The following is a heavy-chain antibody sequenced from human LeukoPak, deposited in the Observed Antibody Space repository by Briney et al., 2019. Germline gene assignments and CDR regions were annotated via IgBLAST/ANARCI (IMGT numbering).Heavy chain of an antibody. CDR2: INPNSGGT. CDR3: ARVVSDLTIFGLVTHEALDY. CDR1: GYTFNGYY. V-gene: IGHV1-2*02. J-gene: IGHJ4*02. D-gene: IGHD3-3*01. Sequence: SVKVSCKASGYTFNGYYMHWVRQAPGQGLEWMGWINPNSGGTNYAQKFQGRVTMTRDTSISTAYMELSRLRSDDTAVYYCARVVSDLTIFGLVTHEALDYWGQGTLVTVSS.